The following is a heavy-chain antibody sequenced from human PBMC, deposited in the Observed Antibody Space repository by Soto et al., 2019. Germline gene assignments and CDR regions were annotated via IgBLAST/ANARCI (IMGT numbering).Heavy chain of an antibody. CDR1: GGSISSGGYY. CDR3: ARASGFDWLTSYLDY. J-gene: IGHJ4*02. V-gene: IGHV4-31*03. CDR2: IYYSGST. D-gene: IGHD3-9*01. Sequence: SETLSLTCTVSGGSISSGGYYWSWIRQHPGKGLEWIGYIYYSGSTYYNPSLKSRVTISADTSKNQFSLKLSSVTAADKAVYYCARASGFDWLTSYLDYWGQGTLVTVSS.